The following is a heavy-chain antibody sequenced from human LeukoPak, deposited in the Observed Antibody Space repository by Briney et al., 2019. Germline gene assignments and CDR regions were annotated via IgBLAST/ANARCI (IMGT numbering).Heavy chain of an antibody. CDR1: GGSISSYY. D-gene: IGHD3-22*01. CDR3: ARKGFTYYYDSSGSYYFDY. CDR2: IYYSGST. V-gene: IGHV4-59*01. Sequence: SETLSLTCTVSGGSISSYYWSWIRQPPGKGLEWIGYIYYSGSTNYNPSLKSRVTISVDTSKNQFSLKLSSVNPADTAVYYCARKGFTYYYDSSGSYYFDYWGQGTLVTVSS. J-gene: IGHJ4*02.